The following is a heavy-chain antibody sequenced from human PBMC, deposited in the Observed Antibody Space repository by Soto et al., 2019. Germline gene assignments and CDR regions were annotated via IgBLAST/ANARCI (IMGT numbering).Heavy chain of an antibody. J-gene: IGHJ6*02. CDR1: GYTFTGYY. V-gene: IGHV1-2*02. Sequence: ASVNVSCKASGYTFTGYYMHWVRQAPGQGLEWMGWINPNSGGTNYAQKFQGRVTMTRDTSISTAYMELSRLRSDDTAVYYCARLSGSRLITILGVVITKVIPPDYYYGMDVWGQGTTVTVSS. CDR3: ARLSGSRLITILGVVITKVIPPDYYYGMDV. CDR2: INPNSGGT. D-gene: IGHD3-3*01.